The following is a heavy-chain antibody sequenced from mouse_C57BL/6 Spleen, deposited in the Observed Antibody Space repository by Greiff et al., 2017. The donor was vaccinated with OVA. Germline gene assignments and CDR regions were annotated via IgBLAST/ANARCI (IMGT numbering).Heavy chain of an antibody. CDR3: ARDGHGSFDY. Sequence: EVKVVESGGGLVQSGRSLRLSCATSGFTFSDFYMEWVRQAPGKGLEWIAASRNKANDYTTEYSASVKGRFIVSRDTSQSILYLQMNALRAEDTAIYYCARDGHGSFDYWGQGTTLTVSS. CDR1: GFTFSDFY. J-gene: IGHJ2*01. D-gene: IGHD2-2*01. CDR2: SRNKANDYTT. V-gene: IGHV7-1*01.